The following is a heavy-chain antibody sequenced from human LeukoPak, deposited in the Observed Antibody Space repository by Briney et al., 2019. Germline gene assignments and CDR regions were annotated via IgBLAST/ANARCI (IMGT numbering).Heavy chain of an antibody. CDR1: GFTFSSYA. CDR2: IKQDGNEK. Sequence: GGSLRLSCAASGFTFSSYAMHWVRQAPGKGLEWVASIKQDGNEKYYVDSVKGRFNISRDNAKNSLYLQMSCLRAEDTAVYYCARDGGYCTGGTCYSTHWGQGALVIVSS. J-gene: IGHJ4*02. V-gene: IGHV3-7*03. D-gene: IGHD2-15*01. CDR3: ARDGGYCTGGTCYSTH.